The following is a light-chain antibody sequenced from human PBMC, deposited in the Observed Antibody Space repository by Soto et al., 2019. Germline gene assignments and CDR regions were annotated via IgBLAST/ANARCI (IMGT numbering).Light chain of an antibody. CDR2: EVS. Sequence: QSALTQPASVSGSPGQSIAISCTGTSSYIGSYNYVSWYQQHPGKAPKLIIHEVSNLPSGISDHFSGSKSGNTASLTISGLQADDEADYYCSSHTTYSTRIFGTGTKPTVL. J-gene: IGLJ1*01. CDR1: SSYIGSYNY. V-gene: IGLV2-14*01. CDR3: SSHTTYSTRI.